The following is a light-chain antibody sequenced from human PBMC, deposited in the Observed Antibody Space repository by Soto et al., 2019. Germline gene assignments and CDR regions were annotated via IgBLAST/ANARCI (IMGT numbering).Light chain of an antibody. CDR2: SSD. V-gene: IGLV1-44*01. CDR3: AAWDDSLNAWA. J-gene: IGLJ3*02. Sequence: QSVLTQPPSASGTPGQRVTISCSGSSSNIGRNTVKWYRQLPGTAPKLLIDSSDQRPSGVPDRFSGSHSGTSASLAINGLQSEDEADYICAAWDDSLNAWAFGGGTKLTV. CDR1: SSNIGRNT.